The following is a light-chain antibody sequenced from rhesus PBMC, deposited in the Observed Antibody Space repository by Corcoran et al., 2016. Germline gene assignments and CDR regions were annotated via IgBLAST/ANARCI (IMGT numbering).Light chain of an antibody. CDR2: KAS. CDR3: QQYSSRPLT. Sequence: DIQMTQSPSSLSASVGDTVTITCRASQGISSWLACYQQKPGKAPKLLYYKASSLQSGVPSRFSGSGYGTDCTLTISSLQSEDFATYYCQQYSSRPLTFGGGTKVEIK. CDR1: QGISSW. J-gene: IGKJ4*01. V-gene: IGKV1-22*01.